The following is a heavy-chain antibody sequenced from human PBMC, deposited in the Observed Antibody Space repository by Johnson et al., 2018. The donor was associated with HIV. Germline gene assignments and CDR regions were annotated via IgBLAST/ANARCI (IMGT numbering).Heavy chain of an antibody. J-gene: IGHJ3*02. CDR2: IYSGENT. CDR3: ARVSLAYSYGYDALDI. D-gene: IGHD5-18*01. V-gene: IGHV3-NL1*01. CDR1: DFTFTNNA. Sequence: VQLVESGGGVVQPGRSLRLSCAASDFTFTNNAIHWVRQAPGKGLEWVSLIYSGENTKYADSVKGRFTISRDSSKNTLFLQLNSLRPEDTAVYYCARVSLAYSYGYDALDIWGQGTMVTVSA.